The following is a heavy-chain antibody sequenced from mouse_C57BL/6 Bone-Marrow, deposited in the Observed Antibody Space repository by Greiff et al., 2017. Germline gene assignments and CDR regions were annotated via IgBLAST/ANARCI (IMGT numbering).Heavy chain of an antibody. V-gene: IGHV5-6*01. CDR3: ARLDYYAMDY. Sequence: EVKLVESGGDLVKPGGSLKLSCAASGFTFSSYGMSWVRQTPDKRLEWVATISSGGSYTYYPDSVKGRFTISRDNAKNTLYLQMSSLKSEDTAMYHCARLDYYAMDYWGQGTSVTVSS. J-gene: IGHJ4*01. CDR2: ISSGGSYT. CDR1: GFTFSSYG.